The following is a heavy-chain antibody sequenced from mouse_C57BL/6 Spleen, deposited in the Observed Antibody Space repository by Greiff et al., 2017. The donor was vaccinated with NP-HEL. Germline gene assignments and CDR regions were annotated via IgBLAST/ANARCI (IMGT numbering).Heavy chain of an antibody. D-gene: IGHD2-2*01. J-gene: IGHJ3*01. Sequence: EVKLQESGGGLVKPGGSLKLSCAASGFTFSSYAMSWVRQTPEKRLEWVATISDGGSYTYYPDNVKGRFTISRDNAKNNLYLQMSHLKSEDTAMYYCARDSTMVTTDAFAYWGQGTLVTVSA. CDR2: ISDGGSYT. CDR1: GFTFSSYA. V-gene: IGHV5-4*01. CDR3: ARDSTMVTTDAFAY.